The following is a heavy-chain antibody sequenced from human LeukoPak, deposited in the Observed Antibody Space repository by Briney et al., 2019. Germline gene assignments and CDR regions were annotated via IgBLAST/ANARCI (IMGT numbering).Heavy chain of an antibody. J-gene: IGHJ4*02. CDR3: ERDSARRFDY. CDR2: IKHDGSET. Sequence: GGSLRLSCAASGFTFSSYWMHWVRQAPGKGLEWVANIKHDGSETHYVDSVKGRFTISRDNAKKSLYLQMNSLKDEDTAVYYCERDSARRFDYWGQGTLVTVSS. D-gene: IGHD3-16*01. CDR1: GFTFSSYW. V-gene: IGHV3-7*01.